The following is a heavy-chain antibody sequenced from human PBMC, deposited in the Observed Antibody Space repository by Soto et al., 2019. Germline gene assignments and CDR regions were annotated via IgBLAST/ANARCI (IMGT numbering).Heavy chain of an antibody. V-gene: IGHV3-9*01. D-gene: IGHD3-9*01. J-gene: IGHJ4*02. Sequence: GGSLRLSCVASGFTFDDYAMHWVRQAPGKGLEWVSGISWNSGSIGYADSVKGRFTISRDNAKNSLYLQMNSLRAEDTALYYCAKVHYDILAGFLDYWGQGTLVTVSS. CDR2: ISWNSGSI. CDR3: AKVHYDILAGFLDY. CDR1: GFTFDDYA.